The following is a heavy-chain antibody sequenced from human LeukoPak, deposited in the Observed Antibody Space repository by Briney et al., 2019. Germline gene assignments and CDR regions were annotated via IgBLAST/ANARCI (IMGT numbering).Heavy chain of an antibody. D-gene: IGHD6-13*01. CDR3: AKWGYIAGFDY. Sequence: GGSLRLSCAASSFTFSSYAMTWVRQAPGTGLEWVAAISAAGGRTYYADSVKGRFTISRDNSKNTLYLQMNSLRAEDTAVYYCAKWGYIAGFDYWGQGTLVTVSS. J-gene: IGHJ4*02. V-gene: IGHV3-23*01. CDR2: ISAAGGRT. CDR1: SFTFSSYA.